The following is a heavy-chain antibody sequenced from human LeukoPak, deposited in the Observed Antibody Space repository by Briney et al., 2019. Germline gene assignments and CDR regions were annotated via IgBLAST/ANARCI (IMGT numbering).Heavy chain of an antibody. CDR2: VDPEDGET. Sequence: GASVKVSCKVSGYTFTDYYMHWVPQAPGKGLEWMGLVDPEDGETIYAEKFQGRATITADTSTDTAYMELSSLRSEDTAVYYCATFQQQLVLDWFDPWGQGTLVTVSS. J-gene: IGHJ5*02. V-gene: IGHV1-69-2*01. CDR1: GYTFTDYY. CDR3: ATFQQQLVLDWFDP. D-gene: IGHD6-13*01.